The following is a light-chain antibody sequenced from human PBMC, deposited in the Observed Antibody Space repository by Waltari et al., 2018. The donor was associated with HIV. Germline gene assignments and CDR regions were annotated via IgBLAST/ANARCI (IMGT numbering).Light chain of an antibody. CDR1: QHINNY. V-gene: IGKV1-39*01. Sequence: DIQMPQSPSSLSASVGDRITITCRASQHINNYVSWYQQIPGKAPKLLIYSASSLQTAVPPRFSGSGYGTDFTLTISSLQPEDFATYYCHQSYNNPFTFGGGTKVEIK. CDR3: HQSYNNPFT. CDR2: SAS. J-gene: IGKJ4*01.